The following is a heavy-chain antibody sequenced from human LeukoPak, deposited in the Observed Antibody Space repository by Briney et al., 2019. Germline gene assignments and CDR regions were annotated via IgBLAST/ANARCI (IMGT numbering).Heavy chain of an antibody. Sequence: GGSLRPSCAASGFTFSSYSMNWVRQAPGKGLEWVSSISSSSSYIYYADSVKGRFTISRDNAKNSLYLQMNSLRAEDTAVYYCARVGGSYYFDYWGQGTLVTVSS. D-gene: IGHD1-26*01. V-gene: IGHV3-21*01. CDR1: GFTFSSYS. CDR2: ISSSSSYI. CDR3: ARVGGSYYFDY. J-gene: IGHJ4*02.